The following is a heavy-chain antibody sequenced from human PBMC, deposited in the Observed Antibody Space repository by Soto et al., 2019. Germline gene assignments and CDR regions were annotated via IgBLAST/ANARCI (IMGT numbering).Heavy chain of an antibody. CDR1: GVTFSSYG. CDR2: IWYDGSNK. D-gene: IGHD2-2*01. CDR3: AREPPYPSYCSSTRWYGDYFDY. J-gene: IGHJ4*02. V-gene: IGHV3-33*01. Sequence: VVSVGLSCAASGVTFSSYGMQWVRQGPGKGLEWVAVIWYDGSNKYYADSVKGRFTISRDNSKNTLYLQMNSLGAEDTAVYYCAREPPYPSYCSSTRWYGDYFDYWGQGT.